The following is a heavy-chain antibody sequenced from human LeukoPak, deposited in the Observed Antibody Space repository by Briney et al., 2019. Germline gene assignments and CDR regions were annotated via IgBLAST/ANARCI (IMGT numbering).Heavy chain of an antibody. CDR3: ARVKGVVTAILDY. Sequence: PSETLPLTCFVSGGSVSSSRNYWGWIRQSPGKGLEWIGSINYSGSTNYNPSLKSRVTFSVDTSKNQFSLKLISVTAADTAVYYCARVKGVVTAILDYWGQGTLVTVSS. CDR2: INYSGST. V-gene: IGHV4-39*07. J-gene: IGHJ4*02. D-gene: IGHD2-21*02. CDR1: GGSVSSSRNY.